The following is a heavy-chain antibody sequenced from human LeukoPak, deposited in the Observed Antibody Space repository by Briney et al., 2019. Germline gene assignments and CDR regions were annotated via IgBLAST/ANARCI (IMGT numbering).Heavy chain of an antibody. D-gene: IGHD3-16*02. CDR3: ARDKLPYDYVWGSYRPQG. V-gene: IGHV4-59*01. CDR2: IYYSGST. J-gene: IGHJ4*02. Sequence: SETLSLTCTVSGGSISSYYWSWIRQPPGKGLEWIGYIYYSGSTNYNPSLKSRVTISVDTSKNQFSLKLSSVTAADTAVYYCARDKLPYDYVWGSYRPQGWGQGTLVTVSS. CDR1: GGSISSYY.